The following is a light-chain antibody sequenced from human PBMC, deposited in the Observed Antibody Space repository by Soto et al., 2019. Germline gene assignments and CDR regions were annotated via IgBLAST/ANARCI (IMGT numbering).Light chain of an antibody. CDR2: ASS. J-gene: IGKJ3*01. CDR3: HQYGSTPFT. V-gene: IGKV3-20*01. Sequence: EIVLTQSPGTLSLSPGDRATLSCRASQSVSTNYLAWYQQKLGQAPRLLIYASSSRATGIPDRFSGNASGKVFTTTISILEPEDFALYYCHQYGSTPFTFGPGTKVDIK. CDR1: QSVSTNY.